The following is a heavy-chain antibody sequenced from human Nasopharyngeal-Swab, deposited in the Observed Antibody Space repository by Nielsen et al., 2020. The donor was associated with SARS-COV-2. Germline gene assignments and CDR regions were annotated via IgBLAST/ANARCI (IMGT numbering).Heavy chain of an antibody. J-gene: IGHJ3*01. CDR1: GFTFSSYW. D-gene: IGHD2-2*01. CDR3: AKNQLLIYVVFNL. Sequence: GESLKISCAASGFTFSSYWMSWVRQAPGKGLEWVANIKQDGSEKYYLDSVKGRFTISRDNAKNSLYLQMNSLRAEDTALYYCAKNQLLIYVVFNLWGQGTMVTVSS. V-gene: IGHV3-7*03. CDR2: IKQDGSEK.